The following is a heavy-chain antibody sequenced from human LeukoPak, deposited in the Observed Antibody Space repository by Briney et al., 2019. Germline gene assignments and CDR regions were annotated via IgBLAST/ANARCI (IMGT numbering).Heavy chain of an antibody. CDR3: ARVHGSGSYRFDF. V-gene: IGHV3-23*01. CDR1: GFTFDSYA. CDR2: VTGTGGNT. J-gene: IGHJ4*02. Sequence: GGSLRLSCGDSGFTFDSYAMSWVRQSPGKGLEWVSAVTGTGGNTYHADSVKDRFTISRDNSKNTVYLQMNSLRAEDTAIYYCARVHGSGSYRFDFWGQGTLVTVSS. D-gene: IGHD3-10*01.